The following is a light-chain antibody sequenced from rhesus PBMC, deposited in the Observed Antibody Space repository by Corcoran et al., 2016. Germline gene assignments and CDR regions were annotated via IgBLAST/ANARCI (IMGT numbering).Light chain of an antibody. CDR1: QSVSSY. CDR3: LQSSNWPQT. V-gene: IGKV3-24*04. Sequence: EIVMTQSPATLALSPGERATLSCRASQSVSSYLAWYQQKPGQAPRLLIYGASSRATGIPDRFSGSGSGTEVTLTISSLEPEDVGVYFCLQSSNWPQTFGQGTKVEIK. J-gene: IGKJ1*01. CDR2: GAS.